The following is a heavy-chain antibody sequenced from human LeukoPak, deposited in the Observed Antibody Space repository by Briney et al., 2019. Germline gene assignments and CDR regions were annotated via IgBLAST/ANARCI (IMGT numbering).Heavy chain of an antibody. CDR2: ISALSSTT. V-gene: IGHV3-23*01. CDR3: AKGGPVLRFLRPFDP. D-gene: IGHD3-3*01. J-gene: IGHJ5*02. Sequence: PGGSLRLSCAASGFTFSSYAMSWGRQAPGEGRGWGSTISALSSTTSHADSVPRRFTLSTDNSNNTLYLQMNSLRAEDTAVYYCAKGGPVLRFLRPFDPWGQGTLVTVSS. CDR1: GFTFSSYA.